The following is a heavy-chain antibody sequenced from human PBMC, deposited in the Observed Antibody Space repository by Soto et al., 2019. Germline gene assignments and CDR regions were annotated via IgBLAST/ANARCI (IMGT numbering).Heavy chain of an antibody. CDR2: MNPNSGNT. J-gene: IGHJ4*02. D-gene: IGHD4-17*01. CDR1: GYTFTSYD. CDR3: ARTLDGDNAGY. V-gene: IGHV1-8*01. Sequence: QVQLVQSGAEVKKPGASVKVSCKASGYTFTSYDINWVRQATGQGLELMGWMNPNSGNTGYAQKCQGRLTLTWXTSISTAYMALRSLRSEDTAVYYCARTLDGDNAGYWGQGTLVTVSS.